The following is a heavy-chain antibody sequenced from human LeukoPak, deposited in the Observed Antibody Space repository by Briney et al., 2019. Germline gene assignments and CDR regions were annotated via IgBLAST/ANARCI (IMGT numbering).Heavy chain of an antibody. V-gene: IGHV3-23*01. CDR3: ARRGWLVNFDY. Sequence: GGSLRLSCAASGFTFSNYAMSWVCQAPGKGLEWVSIISGSGDNTHYADSVKGRFTLSRDNSKNTLYLQMNTLRAEDTAIYYCARRGWLVNFDYWGQGTLVTVSS. D-gene: IGHD6-19*01. CDR1: GFTFSNYA. CDR2: ISGSGDNT. J-gene: IGHJ4*02.